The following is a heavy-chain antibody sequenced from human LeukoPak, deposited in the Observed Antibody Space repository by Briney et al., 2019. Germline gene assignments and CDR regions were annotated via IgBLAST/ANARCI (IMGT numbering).Heavy chain of an antibody. D-gene: IGHD2-2*01. J-gene: IGHJ4*02. V-gene: IGHV3-30*18. CDR3: AKRGDCTSTRCYEFDH. CDR2: ISYDGSDK. Sequence: GSLRLSCAASGFTFSYYGMHWVRQAPGKGLEWVALISYDGSDKYYADSVKGRFTISRDNSKNTLYLQMSSLGAEDTALYYCAKRGDCTSTRCYEFDHWGQGTLVTVSS. CDR1: GFTFSYYG.